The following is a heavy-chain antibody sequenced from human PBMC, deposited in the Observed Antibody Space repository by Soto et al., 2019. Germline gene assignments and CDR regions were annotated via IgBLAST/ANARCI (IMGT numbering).Heavy chain of an antibody. CDR2: IWYDGSNK. V-gene: IGHV3-33*01. D-gene: IGHD3-16*01. CDR3: ATTWGADDYDWGSYWYYGLDV. Sequence: GGSLRLSCAASGFTFSSYGMHRVRQAPGKGLEWVAVIWYDGSNKYYADSVKGRFTSSRDNSKNTLYLQMDSLRAEDTAVYYCATTWGADDYDWGSYWYYGLDVWGQGTTVTVSS. J-gene: IGHJ6*02. CDR1: GFTFSSYG.